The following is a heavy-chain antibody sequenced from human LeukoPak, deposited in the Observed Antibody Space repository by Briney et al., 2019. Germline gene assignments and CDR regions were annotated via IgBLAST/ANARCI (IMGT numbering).Heavy chain of an antibody. V-gene: IGHV6-1*01. J-gene: IGHJ3*02. D-gene: IGHD3-3*02. Sequence: PSQTLSLTCALPGDSVSSNSAAWNWIRQSPSRGLEWLGRTYYRSKWFNDYALSVKSRITINPDTSKNHFSLQLNSVTPEDTAVYYCAGGLLLSDIWVDSLNIWGQGTMVTVSS. CDR3: AGGLLLSDIWVDSLNI. CDR2: TYYRSKWFN. CDR1: GDSVSSNSAA.